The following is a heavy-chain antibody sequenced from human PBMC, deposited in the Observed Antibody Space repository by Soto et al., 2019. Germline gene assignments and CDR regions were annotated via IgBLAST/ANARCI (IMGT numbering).Heavy chain of an antibody. CDR1: GFTFSDSF. V-gene: IGHV3-11*06. D-gene: IGHD1-26*01. CDR3: ASGTYSADDVYDM. CDR2: INRKSTYT. Sequence: QVQLVGSGGGLVKPGGSLRLSCGASGFTFSDSFMSWIRQAPGKGLEFVSYINRKSTYTSYAVSVRGRFTISRDNAKNSLYLQMNSLRVEDTAVYYCASGTYSADDVYDMWGQGTMVTVSS. J-gene: IGHJ3*02.